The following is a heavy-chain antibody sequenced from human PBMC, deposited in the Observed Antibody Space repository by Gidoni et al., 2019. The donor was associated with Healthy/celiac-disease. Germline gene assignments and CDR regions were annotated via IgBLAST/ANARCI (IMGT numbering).Heavy chain of an antibody. D-gene: IGHD3-10*01. J-gene: IGHJ4*02. CDR3: ARGAYYGSGSYPFDY. V-gene: IGHV4-39*01. CDR1: GGSISSSSYY. Sequence: QLQLQESGPGLVKPSETLSLPCTVSGGSISSSSYYWGWIRQPPGKGLEWIGSIYYSGSTYYNPSLKSRVTISVDTSKNQFSLKLSSVTAADTAVYYCARGAYYGSGSYPFDYWGQGTLVTVSS. CDR2: IYYSGST.